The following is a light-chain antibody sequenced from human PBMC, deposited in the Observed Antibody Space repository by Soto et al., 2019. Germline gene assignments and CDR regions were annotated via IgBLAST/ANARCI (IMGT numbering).Light chain of an antibody. J-gene: IGLJ2*01. CDR2: DDS. CDR3: HVWDSSTDHVV. Sequence: SYELTQPPSVSVAPGQTARITFGGNNIGSKSVHWYQQKPGQAPVLVVYDDSDRPSGIAERLSGSNSGNTATLTISRVEAGDEADYYCHVWDSSTDHVVFGGGTKLTVL. V-gene: IGLV3-21*02. CDR1: NIGSKS.